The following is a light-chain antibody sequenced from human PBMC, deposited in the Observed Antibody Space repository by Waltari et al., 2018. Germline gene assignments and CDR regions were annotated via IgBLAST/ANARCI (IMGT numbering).Light chain of an antibody. J-gene: IGKJ3*01. CDR2: DAS. CDR3: QQYYTAHVT. V-gene: IGKV3-11*01. CDR1: QSVSSY. Sequence: EIVLTQSPATLSLSPGERATLSCRARQSVSSYLAWYQQNPGQAPRLLIYDASNRATGIPARFSGSGSGPDFTLTIRSLEPEDFAVYYCQQYYTAHVTFGPGTKV.